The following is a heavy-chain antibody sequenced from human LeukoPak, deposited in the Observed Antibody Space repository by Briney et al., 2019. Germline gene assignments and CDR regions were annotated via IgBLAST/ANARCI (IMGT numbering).Heavy chain of an antibody. V-gene: IGHV3-7*04. D-gene: IGHD3-10*01. CDR2: IKQAGSET. J-gene: IGHJ4*02. Sequence: PGGSLRLSCAASGFTFSNYWMTWVRQAPGKGLERVANIKQAGSETYYVDSVKGRFTISRDNANNSLYLQMNSLRADDTAVYYCARGRGDYWGQGTLVTVSS. CDR1: GFTFSNYW. CDR3: ARGRGDY.